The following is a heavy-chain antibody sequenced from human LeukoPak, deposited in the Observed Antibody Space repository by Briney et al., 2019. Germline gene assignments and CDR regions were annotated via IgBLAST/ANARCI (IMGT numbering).Heavy chain of an antibody. CDR3: ARDPYYGSGSYYGPGAFDI. V-gene: IGHV1-18*01. CDR2: ISAYNGTT. Sequence: ASVKVSCKASGYTFTSYGISWVRQAPGQGLEWMGWISAYNGTTNYAQKLQGRVTMTTDTSTSTAYMELRSLRSDDTAVYYCARDPYYGSGSYYGPGAFDIWGQGTMVTVSS. J-gene: IGHJ3*02. D-gene: IGHD3-10*01. CDR1: GYTFTSYG.